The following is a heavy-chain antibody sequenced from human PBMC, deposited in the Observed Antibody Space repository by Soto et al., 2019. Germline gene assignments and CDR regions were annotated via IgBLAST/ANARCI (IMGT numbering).Heavy chain of an antibody. J-gene: IGHJ4*02. D-gene: IGHD5-18*01. CDR1: GFTFSSYG. Sequence: PGGSLRLSCAASGFTFSSYGMHWVRQAPGKGLEWVAVISYDGSNKYYADSVKGRFTISRDNSKNTLYLQMNSLRAEDSAVFYCAKEFGNSYGSGFDYWGQGTLVTVSS. V-gene: IGHV3-30*18. CDR3: AKEFGNSYGSGFDY. CDR2: ISYDGSNK.